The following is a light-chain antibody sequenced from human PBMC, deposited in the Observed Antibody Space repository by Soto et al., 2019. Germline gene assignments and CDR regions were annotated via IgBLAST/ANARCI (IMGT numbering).Light chain of an antibody. Sequence: QSVLTQPASVSGSPGQSITISCTGTSSDVGAYKYVSWYQQHPGKAPRLMMYDVSNRPSGVSTRFSGSKSGNTASLTISGLQAEDEADYYCTSYTISSTPRYVFGTGTKVTVL. CDR3: TSYTISSTPRYV. CDR2: DVS. J-gene: IGLJ1*01. V-gene: IGLV2-14*01. CDR1: SSDVGAYKY.